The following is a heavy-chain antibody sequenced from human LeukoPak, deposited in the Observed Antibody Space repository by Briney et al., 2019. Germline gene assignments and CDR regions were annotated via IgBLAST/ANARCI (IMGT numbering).Heavy chain of an antibody. J-gene: IGHJ4*02. D-gene: IGHD3-10*01. CDR3: AKVPGKNRGVIGYYFDD. CDR2: ISTSGGST. V-gene: IGHV3-23*01. Sequence: PGGSLRLSCPATGFTFSNYDMSWVRQAPGEGLEWVSVISTSGGSTYYADSVKGRFTISRDNSKNTLYLQMNTLRAEDTAVYYCAKVPGKNRGVIGYYFDDWGQGTLVTVSS. CDR1: GFTFSNYD.